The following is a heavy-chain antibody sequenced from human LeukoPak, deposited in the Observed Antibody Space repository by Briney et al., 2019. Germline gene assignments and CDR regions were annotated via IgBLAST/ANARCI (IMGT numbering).Heavy chain of an antibody. D-gene: IGHD3-10*01. Sequence: SETLSLTCAVYGGSFSGYYWSWIRQPPGKGLEWIGEINHSGSTNYNPSLESRVTISVDTSKNQFSLKLSSVTAADTAVYYCARIRITMVRGVIRGYFDYWGQGTLVTVSS. CDR2: INHSGST. CDR1: GGSFSGYY. CDR3: ARIRITMVRGVIRGYFDY. J-gene: IGHJ4*02. V-gene: IGHV4-34*01.